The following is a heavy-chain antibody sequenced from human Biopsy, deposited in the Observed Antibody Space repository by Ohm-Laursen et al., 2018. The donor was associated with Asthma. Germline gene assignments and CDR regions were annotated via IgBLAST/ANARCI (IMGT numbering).Heavy chain of an antibody. CDR3: VRDGTDDAFDI. J-gene: IGHJ3*02. D-gene: IGHD1-1*01. V-gene: IGHV3-30*01. CDR2: ISKDASTQ. Sequence: SLRLSCTATGFSFSNFAIHWVRQAPGKGLEWVGVISKDASTQDHADSVKSRFTMARDNSKNTLDLQMNSLREEDTAVYYCVRDGTDDAFDIWGQGTVVSVSS. CDR1: GFSFSNFA.